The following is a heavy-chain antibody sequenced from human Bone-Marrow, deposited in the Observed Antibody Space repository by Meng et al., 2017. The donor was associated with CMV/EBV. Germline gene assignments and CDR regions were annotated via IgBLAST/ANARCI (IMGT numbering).Heavy chain of an antibody. CDR2: IKPDGSEK. Sequence: GESLKISCAASGFTFNTYWMSWVRQAPGKGLEWVANIKPDGSEKYYVDSVKGRFTISRDTSKNTLYLQMNSLRAEDTAVYYCARADRRGYCSSMSCYGNWFDPWGQGILVTASS. D-gene: IGHD2-2*01. CDR3: ARADRRGYCSSMSCYGNWFDP. J-gene: IGHJ5*02. V-gene: IGHV3-7*01. CDR1: GFTFNTYW.